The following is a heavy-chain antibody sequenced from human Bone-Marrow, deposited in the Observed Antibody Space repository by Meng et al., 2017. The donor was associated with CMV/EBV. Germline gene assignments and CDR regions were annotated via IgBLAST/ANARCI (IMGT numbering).Heavy chain of an antibody. CDR2: MNPNSGNT. D-gene: IGHD6-6*01. V-gene: IGHV1-8*01. CDR1: GYTFTSYD. Sequence: ASVKVSCKASGYTFTSYDINWVRQATGQGLEWMGWMNPNSGNTGYAQKFQGRVTMTRNTSISTAYMELSSLRSEDTAVYYCARDGAHSSSNYFDYWGQGTLVTVSS. CDR3: ARDGAHSSSNYFDY. J-gene: IGHJ4*02.